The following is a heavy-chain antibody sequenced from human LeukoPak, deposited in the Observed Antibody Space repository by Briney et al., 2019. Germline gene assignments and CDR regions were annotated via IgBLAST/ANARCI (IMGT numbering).Heavy chain of an antibody. J-gene: IGHJ5*02. V-gene: IGHV4-59*12. CDR3: AREYATTYYYDSSGYQDNWFDP. CDR2: MSYSGST. D-gene: IGHD3-22*01. CDR1: GDSITSYY. Sequence: SETLSLTCTVSGDSITSYYWSWIRQPPGKGLEWIGSMSYSGSTNYNPSLKSRVTMSVDTTKNQFSLRLNSVTAADTAVYYCAREYATTYYYDSSGYQDNWFDPWGQGTLVTVSS.